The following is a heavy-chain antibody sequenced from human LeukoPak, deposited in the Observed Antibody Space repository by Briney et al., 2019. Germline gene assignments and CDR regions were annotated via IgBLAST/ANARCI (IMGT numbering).Heavy chain of an antibody. CDR3: ARNANYYDSSGYYYYYGMDV. J-gene: IGHJ6*02. Sequence: GGSLRLSCAASGFTFSSYIMNWVRQAPGKGLEWVSSISSSSSYIYYADSVKGRFTISRDNAKNSLYLQMNSLRAEDTAVYYCARNANYYDSSGYYYYYGMDVWGQGTTVTVSS. V-gene: IGHV3-21*01. CDR2: ISSSSSYI. D-gene: IGHD3-22*01. CDR1: GFTFSSYI.